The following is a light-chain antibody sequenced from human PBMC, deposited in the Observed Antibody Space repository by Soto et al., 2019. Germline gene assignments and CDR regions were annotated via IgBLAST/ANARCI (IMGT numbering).Light chain of an antibody. CDR3: EQYGSSPPT. V-gene: IGKV3-20*01. J-gene: IGKJ1*01. CDR2: DAS. Sequence: VLTQSTGTLSLSPGERATLSCRASQTVRNNYLAWYQQKPGQAPRLLIYDASSRATGIPDRFSGGGSGTDFTLIISRLEPEDFAVYYCEQYGSSPPTFGQGTKVDI. CDR1: QTVRNNY.